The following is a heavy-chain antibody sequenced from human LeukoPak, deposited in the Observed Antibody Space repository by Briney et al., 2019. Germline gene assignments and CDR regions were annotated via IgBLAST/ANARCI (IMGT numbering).Heavy chain of an antibody. CDR3: ARYGFSSVWQGGWHAFDI. D-gene: IGHD6-25*01. CDR2: INPTVGDT. CDR1: GYTFTSYY. Sequence: ASVNVSCKASGYTFTSYYVHWVRQAPGQGLQWMGIINPTVGDTTYAQRFQGRVTMTRDMSTSTVYMELSSLRSEDTAVYYCARYGFSSVWQGGWHAFDIWGHGTMVTVSS. V-gene: IGHV1-46*01. J-gene: IGHJ3*02.